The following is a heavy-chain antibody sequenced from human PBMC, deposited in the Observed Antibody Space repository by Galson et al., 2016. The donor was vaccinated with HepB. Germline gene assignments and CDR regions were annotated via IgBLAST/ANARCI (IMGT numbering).Heavy chain of an antibody. Sequence: SVKVSCKASGYTFTSYAINWVRQAPGQGLEWMGWINTNTGNPTYDQGFTGRFVFSLDTSVSTAYLQISSLKAEDTAVYFCAGITGSWSDDAFDIWGQGTMVIVSS. CDR3: AGITGSWSDDAFDI. J-gene: IGHJ3*02. D-gene: IGHD6-13*01. CDR2: INTNTGNP. V-gene: IGHV7-4-1*02. CDR1: GYTFTSYA.